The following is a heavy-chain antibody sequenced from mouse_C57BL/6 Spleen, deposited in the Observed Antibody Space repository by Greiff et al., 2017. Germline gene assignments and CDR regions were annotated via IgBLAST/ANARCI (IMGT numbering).Heavy chain of an antibody. D-gene: IGHD2-2*01. CDR2: IDPENGDT. V-gene: IGHV14-4*01. Sequence: VQLQQSGAELVRPGASVKLSCTASGFNIKDDYMHWVKQRPEQGLEWIGWIDPENGDTEYASKFQGKATITADTSSNTAYLQLSSLTSEDTAVXYCTPEGYPPVSEVWGPGTTVTVSS. CDR3: TPEGYPPVSEV. CDR1: GFNIKDDY. J-gene: IGHJ1*01.